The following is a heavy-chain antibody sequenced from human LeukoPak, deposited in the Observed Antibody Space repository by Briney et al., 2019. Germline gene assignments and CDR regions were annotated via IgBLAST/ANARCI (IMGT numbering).Heavy chain of an antibody. Sequence: SETLSLTCTVSGGSISSSSYYWGWIRQPPGKGLEWIGSIYYSGSTYYNPSLKSRVTISVDTSKNQFSLKLSSVTAADTAMYYCARDSWYSGSDYWGQGTLVTVSS. V-gene: IGHV4-39*07. CDR3: ARDSWYSGSDY. J-gene: IGHJ4*02. D-gene: IGHD1-26*01. CDR2: IYYSGST. CDR1: GGSISSSSYY.